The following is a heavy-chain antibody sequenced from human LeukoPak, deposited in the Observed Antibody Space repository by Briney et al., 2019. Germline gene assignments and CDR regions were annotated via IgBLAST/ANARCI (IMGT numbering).Heavy chain of an antibody. J-gene: IGHJ3*02. CDR2: ISYDGSNK. D-gene: IGHD2-21*01. CDR1: GFTFSSYG. V-gene: IGHV3-30*18. Sequence: GGSLRLSCAASGFTFSSYGMHWVRQAPGKGLEWVAVISYDGSNKYYADSVKGRFTISRDNSKNTLYLQMNSLGAEDTAVYYCAKLSGIVVVIDAFDIWGQGTMVTVSS. CDR3: AKLSGIVVVIDAFDI.